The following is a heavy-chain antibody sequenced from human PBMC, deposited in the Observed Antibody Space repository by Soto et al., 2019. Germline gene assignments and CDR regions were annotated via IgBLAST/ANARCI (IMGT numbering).Heavy chain of an antibody. CDR2: IYYSGST. CDR3: ARRGSGGIAVAGTSFDY. J-gene: IGHJ4*02. V-gene: IGHV4-39*01. CDR1: GGSISSSSYY. Sequence: QLQLQESGPGLVKPSETLSLTCTVSGGSISSSSYYWGWIRQPPGKGLEWIGSIYYSGSTYYNPSIKSRVTISVDTSKNQCSLKLSSVTAADTAVYYCARRGSGGIAVAGTSFDYWGQGTLVTVSS. D-gene: IGHD6-19*01.